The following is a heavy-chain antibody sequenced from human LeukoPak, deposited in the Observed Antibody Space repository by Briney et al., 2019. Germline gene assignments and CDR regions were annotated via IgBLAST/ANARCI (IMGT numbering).Heavy chain of an antibody. CDR3: ARDMATVTTSYYYGMDV. J-gene: IGHJ6*02. CDR2: MNPNSGNT. V-gene: IGHV1-8*01. D-gene: IGHD4-17*01. Sequence: GASVKVSCKASGYTFTSHDFNWVRQATGQGLEWMGWMNPNSGNTGYAQKFQGRVTMTRDTSLSTAYMELSRLRSDDTAVYYCARDMATVTTSYYYGMDVWGQGTTVTVSS. CDR1: GYTFTSHD.